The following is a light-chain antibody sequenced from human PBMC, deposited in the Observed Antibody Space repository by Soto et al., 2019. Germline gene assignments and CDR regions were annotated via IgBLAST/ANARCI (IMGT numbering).Light chain of an antibody. V-gene: IGKV3-20*01. J-gene: IGKJ5*01. Sequence: IVMTQSPATLSVSPGDRGTLSCRASQSVSGNLAWYQQKPGQAPRLLIYGASSRATGIPDRFSGSGSGTDFTLTISRLEPEDFAVYYCQQYGSSPPITFGQGTRLEIK. CDR2: GAS. CDR3: QQYGSSPPIT. CDR1: QSVSGN.